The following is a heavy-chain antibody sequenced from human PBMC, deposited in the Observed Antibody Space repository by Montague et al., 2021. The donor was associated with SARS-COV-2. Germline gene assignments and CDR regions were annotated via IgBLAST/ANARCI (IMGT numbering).Heavy chain of an antibody. CDR2: IYHSGGT. D-gene: IGHD3-10*01. CDR1: GYSISSGYY. CDR3: ARWYYGSGSYPH. V-gene: IGHV4-38-2*01. J-gene: IGHJ4*02. Sequence: SETLSLTCSVSGYSISSGYYWGWIRQPPGKGLEWIGNIYHSGGTYYSPSLKSRVTVSVDTSKNQFSLRLSSVTAADTAVYYCARWYYGSGSYPHWGLGTLVTVSS.